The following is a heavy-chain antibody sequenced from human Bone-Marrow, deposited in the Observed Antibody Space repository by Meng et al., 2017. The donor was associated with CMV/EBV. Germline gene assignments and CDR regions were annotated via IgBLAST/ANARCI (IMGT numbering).Heavy chain of an antibody. CDR2: IYYSGST. CDR1: GGSISSSSYY. Sequence: SETLSLTCNVSGGSISSSSYYWGWIRQPPGKGLEWIGSIYYSGSTYYNPSLKSRVTISVDTSKNQFSLKLSSVTAADTAVYYCAGVGTGAIDAFDIWGQGTMVTVSS. J-gene: IGHJ3*02. D-gene: IGHD1/OR15-1a*01. V-gene: IGHV4-39*07. CDR3: AGVGTGAIDAFDI.